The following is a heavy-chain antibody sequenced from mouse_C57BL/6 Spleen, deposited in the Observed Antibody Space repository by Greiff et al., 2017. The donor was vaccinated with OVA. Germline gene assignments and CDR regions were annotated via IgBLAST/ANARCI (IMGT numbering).Heavy chain of an antibody. CDR3: ARWSEGYFDY. CDR2: IYPGDGDT. V-gene: IGHV1-82*01. J-gene: IGHJ2*01. CDR1: GYAFSSSW. Sequence: VQLQQSGPELVKPGASVKISCKASGYAFSSSWMNWVKQRPGKGLEWIGRIYPGDGDTNYNGKFKGKATLTADKSSSTAYMQLSSLTSEDSAVYFCARWSEGYFDYWGQGTTLTVSS.